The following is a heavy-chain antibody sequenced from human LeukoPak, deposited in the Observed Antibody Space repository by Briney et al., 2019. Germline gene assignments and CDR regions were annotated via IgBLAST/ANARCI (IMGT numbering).Heavy chain of an antibody. D-gene: IGHD3-16*01. V-gene: IGHV3-7*01. CDR1: GFTFPTHW. CDR2: VHPDGNQR. J-gene: IGHJ4*02. Sequence: GGSLRLSCVASGFTFPTHWMTWVRQAPGKGLEWVARVHPDGNQRDYVDTVQGRFTISRDNVRYSLSLRMNSLTADDTAVYYCVRWGPVSIIGNSWGQGTLVTVSS. CDR3: VRWGPVSIIGNS.